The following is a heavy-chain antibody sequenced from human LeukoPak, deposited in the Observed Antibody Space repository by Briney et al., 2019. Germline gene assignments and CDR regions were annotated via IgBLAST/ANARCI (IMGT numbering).Heavy chain of an antibody. D-gene: IGHD6-13*01. CDR3: AKGPAVLAADFDY. Sequence: GGSLRLSCAASGFTFRNYGMNWVRQAPGKGLEWVALIWYDGSNKFYADSVKGRFTISRDNSNNTLYLQINSLRPEDTAVYYCAKGPAVLAADFDYWGQGTLIAVSS. V-gene: IGHV3-33*06. J-gene: IGHJ4*02. CDR2: IWYDGSNK. CDR1: GFTFRNYG.